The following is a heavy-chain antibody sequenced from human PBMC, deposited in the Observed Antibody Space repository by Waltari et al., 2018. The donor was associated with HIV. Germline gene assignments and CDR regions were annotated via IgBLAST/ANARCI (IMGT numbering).Heavy chain of an antibody. CDR1: GYTFIGYY. CDR3: ARGPYGVGAPGSVSCFDY. J-gene: IGHJ4*02. Sequence: QVQLVQSGAEVKKPGASVKVSCKASGYTFIGYYLHWVRQAPGQGLEWMGWMGGIKSNSGCVDYGEYAKARVTRSRDTAISIGYRELSTPRAEETAVYYCARGPYGVGAPGSVSCFDYWGQGTLVTVSS. D-gene: IGHD1-26*01. CDR2: IKSNSGCV. V-gene: IGHV1-2*02.